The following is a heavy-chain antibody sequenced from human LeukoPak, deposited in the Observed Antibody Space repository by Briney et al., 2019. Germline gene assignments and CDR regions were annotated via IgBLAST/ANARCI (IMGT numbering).Heavy chain of an antibody. Sequence: GGSLRLSCAASGFTFSSYDMHWVRQATGKGLEWVSAIGTAGDTYYPGSVKGRFTISRENAKNSLYLQMNSLRAGDTAVYYCARDRSRYFDLWAVAPWSLSPQ. CDR3: ARDRSRYFDL. CDR1: GFTFSSYD. J-gene: IGHJ2*01. CDR2: IGTAGDT. V-gene: IGHV3-13*01.